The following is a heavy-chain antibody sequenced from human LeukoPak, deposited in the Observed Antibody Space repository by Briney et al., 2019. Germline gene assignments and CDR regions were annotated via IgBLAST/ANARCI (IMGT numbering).Heavy chain of an antibody. D-gene: IGHD6-19*01. V-gene: IGHV4-39*01. CDR1: GGSVSSGSYY. J-gene: IGHJ4*02. CDR2: IYYSGST. Sequence: PSETLSLTCTVSGGSVSSGSYYWGWIRQPPGKGLEWIGNIYYSGSTYYNPSLKSRVTISVETSKNQFSLKLSSVTAADTAVYYCARHPAGYSSGWRYYFDYWGQGTLVTVFS. CDR3: ARHPAGYSSGWRYYFDY.